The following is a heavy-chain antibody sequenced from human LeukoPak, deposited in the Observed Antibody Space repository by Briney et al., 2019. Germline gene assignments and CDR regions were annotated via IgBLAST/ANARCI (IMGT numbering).Heavy chain of an antibody. Sequence: GGSLRLSCAASGFTFSSYGMHWVRQAPGKGLEWVAFIRYDGSNKYYADSVKGRFTISRDNSKNTLYLQMNSLRAEDTAVYYCAKGHYDFSDLDAFDIWGQGTMVTVSS. V-gene: IGHV3-30*02. CDR3: AKGHYDFSDLDAFDI. D-gene: IGHD3-3*01. J-gene: IGHJ3*02. CDR1: GFTFSSYG. CDR2: IRYDGSNK.